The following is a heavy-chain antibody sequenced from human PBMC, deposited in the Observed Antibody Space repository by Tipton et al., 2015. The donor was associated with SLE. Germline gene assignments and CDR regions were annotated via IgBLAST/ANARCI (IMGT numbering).Heavy chain of an antibody. V-gene: IGHV4-31*03. Sequence: TLSLTCTVSGGSITIGGNYYWSWIRQHPGKGLEWIGYIYHSGSTHYNPPLKSRVSISVDTSKNQFSLKLNSVTAADTAVYYCARDLSYYGSARYWFDRWGQGTLVTVSS. D-gene: IGHD3-10*01. J-gene: IGHJ5*02. CDR1: GGSITIGGNYY. CDR2: IYHSGST. CDR3: ARDLSYYGSARYWFDR.